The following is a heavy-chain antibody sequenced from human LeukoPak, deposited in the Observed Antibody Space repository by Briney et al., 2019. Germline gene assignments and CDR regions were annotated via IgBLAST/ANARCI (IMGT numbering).Heavy chain of an antibody. J-gene: IGHJ4*02. CDR1: GFTFSSYA. Sequence: GGSLRLSCAASGFTFSSYAMHWVRQAPGKGLEWVAVISYDGSNKYYADSVKGRFTISGDNSKNTLYLQMNSLRAEDTAVYYCARDLGDSIAVAGTDYWGQGTLATVSS. CDR2: ISYDGSNK. CDR3: ARDLGDSIAVAGTDY. D-gene: IGHD6-19*01. V-gene: IGHV3-30*04.